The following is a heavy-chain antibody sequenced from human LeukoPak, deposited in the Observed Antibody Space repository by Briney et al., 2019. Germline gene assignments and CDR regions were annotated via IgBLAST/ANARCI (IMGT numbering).Heavy chain of an antibody. V-gene: IGHV4-59*01. CDR3: ARGGGLGFYYYYMDV. CDR1: GGSITSYY. J-gene: IGHJ6*03. D-gene: IGHD3/OR15-3a*01. Sequence: PSETLSLTCTVSGGSITSYYWSWIRQPPGKGLEWIGDIYYSGSTNYNPSLKSRVTISVDTSKNQFSLKLSSVTAADTAVYFCARGGGLGFYYYYMDVWGKGTTVTISS. CDR2: IYYSGST.